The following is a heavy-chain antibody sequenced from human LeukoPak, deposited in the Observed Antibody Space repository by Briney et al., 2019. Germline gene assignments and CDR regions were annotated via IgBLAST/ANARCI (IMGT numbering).Heavy chain of an antibody. D-gene: IGHD3-16*01. CDR3: TSTLGY. CDR1: GFTFSNVW. CDR2: IQRKTDGGTT. V-gene: IGHV3-15*01. Sequence: GGSRRLSCAASGFTFSNVWMTWVRQAPGRGLEWVGRIQRKTDGGTTDYAAAVKGRFIISRDDSKNTLYLQMNSLKTEDTAIYYYTSTLGYWGQGTLVTVSS. J-gene: IGHJ4*02.